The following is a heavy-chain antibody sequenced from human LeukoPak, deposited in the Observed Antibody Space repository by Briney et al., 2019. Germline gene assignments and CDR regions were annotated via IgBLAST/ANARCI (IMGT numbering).Heavy chain of an antibody. CDR2: ISSSGSTI. CDR3: ARDSDCSGGSCYGVDV. CDR1: GFTFSDYY. D-gene: IGHD2-15*01. V-gene: IGHV3-11*01. J-gene: IGHJ6*02. Sequence: GGSLRLSCAASGFTFSDYYMSWIRQAPGKGLEWVSYISSSGSTIYYADSVKGRFTISRDSAKNSLYLQMNSLRAEDTAVYYCARDSDCSGGSCYGVDVWGQGTTVTVSS.